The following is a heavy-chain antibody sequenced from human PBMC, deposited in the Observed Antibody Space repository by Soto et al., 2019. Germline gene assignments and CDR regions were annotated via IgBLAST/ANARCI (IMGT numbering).Heavy chain of an antibody. V-gene: IGHV3-48*02. D-gene: IGHD7-27*01. CDR2: IDTSGTTI. J-gene: IGHJ3*01. Sequence: EEQLVESGGGLIQPGGSLRLSCAASGYTFSSYSLIWVRQSPGKGLEWVSYIDTSGTTIYYGDSVKGRFTVSRDNARNSLFLQMNSLRDEDTAVYYCARDKLPGAPREAVDVWGQGTMVTVSS. CDR1: GYTFSSYS. CDR3: ARDKLPGAPREAVDV.